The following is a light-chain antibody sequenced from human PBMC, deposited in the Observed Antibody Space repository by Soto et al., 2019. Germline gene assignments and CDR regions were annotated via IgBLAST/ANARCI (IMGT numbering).Light chain of an antibody. J-gene: IGKJ5*01. CDR1: QSVSNNY. Sequence: EIVLTQSPGTLSLSPVERATLSCRASQSVSNNYLAWYQQKPGQAPRRLIYGASSRATGIPDGFSGSGSGTDFTLTISRLEPEDFAVYYCQQYSTSPTFGEGTRLEIK. V-gene: IGKV3-20*01. CDR3: QQYSTSPT. CDR2: GAS.